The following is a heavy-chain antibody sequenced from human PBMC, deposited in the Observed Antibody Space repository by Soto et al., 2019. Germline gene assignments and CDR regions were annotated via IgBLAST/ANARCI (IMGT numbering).Heavy chain of an antibody. J-gene: IGHJ4*02. CDR2: VDWDDDK. V-gene: IGHV2-5*02. D-gene: IGHD1-26*01. CDR1: GFSLSTSGVC. Sequence: QITLKESGPTRVKPTQTLALTCTFSGFSLSTSGVCVGWIRQSPGKALEWLAVVDWDDDKRYSPSLKSRLTITKDTDENQVFLTRTDMDPVDPATYDRAHRAVSSGSYWDGGYFDSWGQGALVTISS. CDR3: AHRAVSSGSYWDGGYFDS.